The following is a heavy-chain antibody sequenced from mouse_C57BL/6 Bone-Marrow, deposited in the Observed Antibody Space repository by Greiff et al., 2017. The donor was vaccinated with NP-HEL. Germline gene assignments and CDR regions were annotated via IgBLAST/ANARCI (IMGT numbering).Heavy chain of an antibody. J-gene: IGHJ1*03. CDR1: GYTFTDYN. CDR3: ARGDHYWYFDV. Sequence: EVQLQESGPELVKPGASVKIPCKASGYTFTDYNMDWVKQSHGKSLEWIGDINPNNGGTIYNQKFKGKATLTVDKSSSTAYMELRSLTSEDTAVYYCARGDHYWYFDVWGTGTTVTVSS. CDR2: INPNNGGT. V-gene: IGHV1-18*01.